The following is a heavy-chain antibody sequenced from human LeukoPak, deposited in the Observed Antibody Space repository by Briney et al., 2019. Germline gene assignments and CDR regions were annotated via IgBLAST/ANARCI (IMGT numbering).Heavy chain of an antibody. CDR1: GGSISSYY. V-gene: IGHV4-59*01. CDR3: ARDGLEAFDI. J-gene: IGHJ3*02. Sequence: SETLSLTCTVPGGSISSYYWSWIRQPPGKGLEWIGYIYYSGSTNYNPSLKSRVTISVDTSKNRFSLKLSSVTAADTAVYYCARDGLEAFDIWGQGTMVTVSS. CDR2: IYYSGST.